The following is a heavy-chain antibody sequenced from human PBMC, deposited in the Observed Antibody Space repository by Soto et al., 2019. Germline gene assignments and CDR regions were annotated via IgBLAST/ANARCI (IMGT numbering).Heavy chain of an antibody. J-gene: IGHJ5*02. CDR1: GWSFSGYY. V-gene: IGHV4-34*01. CDR3: ARVRYNGNYKGGPRKSGYNWFDP. D-gene: IGHD1-7*01. CDR2: INHSGST. Sequence: QVQLQQWGAGLLKPSETLSLTCAVYGWSFSGYYWSWIRQPPGQGLEWIGEINHSGSTNYNPSLQSRVTITVDTSKKQFSLKLSSVTAADTAVYYCARVRYNGNYKGGPRKSGYNWFDPWGQGPLVTVSS.